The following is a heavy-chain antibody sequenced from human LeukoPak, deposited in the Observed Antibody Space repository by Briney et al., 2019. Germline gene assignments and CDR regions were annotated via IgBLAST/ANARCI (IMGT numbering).Heavy chain of an antibody. CDR2: IKQDGSEK. CDR1: GFTFSSYA. J-gene: IGHJ4*02. D-gene: IGHD2-2*01. V-gene: IGHV3-7*03. CDR3: AKDHCSSTSCYADY. Sequence: PGGSLRLSCAASGFTFSSYAMSWVRQAPGKGLEWVANIKQDGSEKYYADSVKGRFTISRDNAKNSLYLQMNSLRAEDMALYYCAKDHCSSTSCYADYWGQGTLVTVSS.